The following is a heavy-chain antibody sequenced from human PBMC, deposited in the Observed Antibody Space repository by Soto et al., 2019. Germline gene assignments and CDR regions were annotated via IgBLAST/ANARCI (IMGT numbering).Heavy chain of an antibody. D-gene: IGHD2-15*01. CDR1: GFTFISYG. Sequence: QVQLVESGGGVVQPGRSLRLSCAASGFTFISYGMHWVRQAPGKGLEWLAVMSYDGRDKYYADSVRGRFTISRDNSNNTLYQQLNSLRFEDTAVYYCAKARSGSWHEGYYFDNWGQGTRVTVS. CDR3: AKARSGSWHEGYYFDN. CDR2: MSYDGRDK. J-gene: IGHJ4*02. V-gene: IGHV3-30*18.